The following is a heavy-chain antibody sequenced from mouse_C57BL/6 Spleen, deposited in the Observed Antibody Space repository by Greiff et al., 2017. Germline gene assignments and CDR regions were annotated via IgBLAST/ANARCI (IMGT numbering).Heavy chain of an antibody. CDR1: GYTFTSYW. J-gene: IGHJ4*01. Sequence: QVQLQQPGAELVRPGSSVKLSCKASGYTFTSYWMHWVKQRPIQGLEWIGNIDPSDSETHYNQKFKDKATLTVDKSSSTAYMQLSSLTSEDSAVYYCARLDDVYAMDYWGQGTSVTVSS. D-gene: IGHD2-12*01. CDR2: IDPSDSET. CDR3: ARLDDVYAMDY. V-gene: IGHV1-52*01.